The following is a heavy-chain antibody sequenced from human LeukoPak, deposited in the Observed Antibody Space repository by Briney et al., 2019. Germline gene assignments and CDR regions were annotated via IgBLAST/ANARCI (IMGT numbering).Heavy chain of an antibody. D-gene: IGHD3-10*01. CDR3: ARRMVGCNWFDP. CDR1: GGSFSGYY. J-gene: IGHJ5*02. CDR2: INHSGST. Sequence: SETLSLTCAVYGGSFSGYYWSWIRQPPGKGLEWIGEINHSGSTNYNPSLKSRVTISVDTSKNQFSLKLSSVTAADTAVYYCARRMVGCNWFDPWGQGTLVTVSS. V-gene: IGHV4-34*01.